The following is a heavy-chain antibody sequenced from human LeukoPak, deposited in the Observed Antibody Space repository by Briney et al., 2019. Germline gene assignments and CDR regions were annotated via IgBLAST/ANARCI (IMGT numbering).Heavy chain of an antibody. CDR3: AKDQGYSSSYHFDY. Sequence: QAGGSLRLSCAASGVTFSSYAMSWVRQAPGKGLEWVSAISGSGGSTYYADSVKGRFTISRDNSKNTLYLQMNSLRAEDTAVYYCAKDQGYSSSYHFDYWGQGTLVTVSS. J-gene: IGHJ4*02. CDR1: GVTFSSYA. CDR2: ISGSGGST. V-gene: IGHV3-23*01. D-gene: IGHD6-6*01.